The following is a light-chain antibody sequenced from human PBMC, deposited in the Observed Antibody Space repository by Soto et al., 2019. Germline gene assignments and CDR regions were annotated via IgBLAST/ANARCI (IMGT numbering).Light chain of an antibody. CDR3: QQYGGSPWT. CDR2: DAS. CDR1: QTFXGSQ. Sequence: DIELTQSPGTLSLSPGERATLFCRASQTFXGSQLAWYQQRPGQPPRLLXVDASRRATGSPERLSGSGSGTDFILTISRLEPEDFAVYYCQQYGGSPWTFGQGTKVDIK. J-gene: IGKJ1*01. V-gene: IGKV3-20*01.